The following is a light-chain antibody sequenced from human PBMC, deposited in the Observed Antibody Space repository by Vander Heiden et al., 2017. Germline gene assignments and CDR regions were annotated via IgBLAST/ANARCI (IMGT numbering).Light chain of an antibody. CDR2: NNY. J-gene: IGLJ1*01. CDR3: AAWDDSLNGYV. Sequence: QSVLTQPPSASGAPGQTVTISCSGSSSSIGSNTVYWYQQLPGTAPNLLIYNNYYRPSGVPDRFSGSKSDTSASLAISGLQSDDEADYYCAAWDDSLNGYVFGTGTTVT. CDR1: SSSIGSNT. V-gene: IGLV1-44*01.